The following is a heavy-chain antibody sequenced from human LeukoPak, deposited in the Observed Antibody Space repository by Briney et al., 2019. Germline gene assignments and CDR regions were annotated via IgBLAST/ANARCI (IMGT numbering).Heavy chain of an antibody. D-gene: IGHD3-3*01. V-gene: IGHV4-4*02. CDR3: ARDSYYDFWSGYYTGRFGFDP. Sequence: SGTLSLTCAVSGGSISSSNWWSWVRQSPGKGLEWIEEIYHSGSTNYNPSLKSRVTISVDKSKNQFSLKLSSVTAADTAVYYCARDSYYDFWSGYYTGRFGFDPWGQGTLVTVSS. CDR2: IYHSGST. CDR1: GGSISSSNW. J-gene: IGHJ5*02.